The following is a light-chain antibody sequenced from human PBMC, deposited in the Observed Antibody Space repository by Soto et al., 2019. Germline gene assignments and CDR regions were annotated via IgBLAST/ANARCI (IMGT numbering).Light chain of an antibody. CDR3: CSYAGSSTHV. CDR1: SSDVGSSNL. Sequence: QSVLTQPASVSGSPGQSITFSCTGTSSDVGSSNLVSWYQQHTGKAPKLLIYEVSKRPSGVSNRFSGSKSGNTASLTISGLQAEDEADYYCCSYAGSSTHVFGTGTKLTVL. CDR2: EVS. J-gene: IGLJ1*01. V-gene: IGLV2-23*02.